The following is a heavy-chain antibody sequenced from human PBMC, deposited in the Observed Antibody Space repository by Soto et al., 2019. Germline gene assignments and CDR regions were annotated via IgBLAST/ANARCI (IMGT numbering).Heavy chain of an antibody. CDR1: GFSFSASGAG. CDR2: IYRNDIR. J-gene: IGHJ4*02. D-gene: IGHD3-22*01. Sequence: QITLKESGPALVKPTETLTLTCTFSGFSFSASGAGVAWIRQPPGKALEWLALIYRNDIRRYNPPLQSRLTIAEDTSRNPVVLTMTNMDPVDTATYYCAHMTYYYDSTGYEDFAYWGQGTLVTVSS. V-gene: IGHV2-5*01. CDR3: AHMTYYYDSTGYEDFAY.